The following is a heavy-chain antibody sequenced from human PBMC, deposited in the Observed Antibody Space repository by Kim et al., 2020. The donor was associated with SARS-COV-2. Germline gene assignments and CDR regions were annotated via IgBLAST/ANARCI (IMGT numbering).Heavy chain of an antibody. J-gene: IGHJ4*02. CDR2: ISYDGSYK. V-gene: IGHV3-30*03. CDR1: GFIFSNYG. D-gene: IGHD3-3*01. CDR3: ATDYEEADGTSDY. Sequence: GGSLRLSCAASGFIFSNYGMHWVRQAPGKGLEWVAVISYDGSYKNYADSVKGRFTISRDNSKNTLYLQMNSLRPEETAMDYCATDYEEADGTSDYWGQGT.